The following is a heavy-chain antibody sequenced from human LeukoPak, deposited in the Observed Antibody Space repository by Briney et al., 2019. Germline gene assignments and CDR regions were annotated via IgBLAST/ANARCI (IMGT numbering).Heavy chain of an antibody. CDR2: VKQDGSEK. Sequence: GGSLRLSCAASGFTFSSYWMSWVRQAPGKGLEWVANVKQDGSEKYYVDSVKGRFTISRDNAKNSLYLQMNSLRAEDTAVYYCARVGLWYCSSTSCTGGMDVWGKGTTVTVSS. CDR3: ARVGLWYCSSTSCTGGMDV. J-gene: IGHJ6*04. CDR1: GFTFSSYW. D-gene: IGHD2-2*01. V-gene: IGHV3-7*03.